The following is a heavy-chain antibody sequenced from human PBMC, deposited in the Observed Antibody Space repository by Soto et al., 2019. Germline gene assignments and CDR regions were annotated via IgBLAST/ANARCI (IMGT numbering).Heavy chain of an antibody. CDR3: ARHPDYIAARPIEDY. CDR2: IYYSGST. V-gene: IGHV4-39*01. J-gene: IGHJ4*02. D-gene: IGHD6-6*01. CDR1: GGSISSSSYY. Sequence: PSETLSLTCTVSGGSISSSSYYWGWIRQPPGKGLEWIGSIYYSGSTYYNPSLKSRVTISVDTSKNQFSLKLSSVTAADTAVYYCARHPDYIAARPIEDYWGQGTLVTVSS.